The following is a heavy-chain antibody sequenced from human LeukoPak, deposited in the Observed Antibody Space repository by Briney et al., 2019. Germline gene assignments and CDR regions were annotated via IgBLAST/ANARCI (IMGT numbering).Heavy chain of an antibody. D-gene: IGHD1-20*01. Sequence: SVKVSCKASGGTFSSYAISWVRQAPGQGLVWMGRIIPILGVANYAQKFQGRVTITADKSTSTAYMELSSLRSEDTAVYYCASLIPRITATLYYYYGMDVWGQGTTVTVS. CDR3: ASLIPRITATLYYYYGMDV. J-gene: IGHJ6*02. CDR2: IIPILGVA. V-gene: IGHV1-69*04. CDR1: GGTFSSYA.